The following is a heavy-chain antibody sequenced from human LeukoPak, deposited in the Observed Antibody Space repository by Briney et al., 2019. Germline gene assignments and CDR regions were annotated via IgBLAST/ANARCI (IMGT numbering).Heavy chain of an antibody. CDR3: ARGVHSSGWIYYYYMDV. V-gene: IGHV3-23*01. Sequence: GGSLRLSCVASGFTFSNYAMSWVRQAPGKGLEWVSAIPVNGGSTYYTDSVKGRFTISRDNFKNTLYLQMNSLRAEDTAVYYCARGVHSSGWIYYYYMDVWGKGTTVTVSS. CDR1: GFTFSNYA. J-gene: IGHJ6*03. D-gene: IGHD6-19*01. CDR2: IPVNGGST.